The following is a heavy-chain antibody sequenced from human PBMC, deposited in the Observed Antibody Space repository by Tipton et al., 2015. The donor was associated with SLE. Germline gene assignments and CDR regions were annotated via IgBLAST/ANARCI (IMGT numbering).Heavy chain of an antibody. V-gene: IGHV4-61*02. CDR2: AYTTGSP. Sequence: TLSLTCTVSGVSISSASYYWNWIRQPAGKGLEWIGRAYTTGSPYYNPSLESRVAISMDTSKNQFSLKLTAVTAAVTAVYYCARTLDALDIWGQGTMVTVSS. CDR1: GVSISSASYY. CDR3: ARTLDALDI. J-gene: IGHJ3*02.